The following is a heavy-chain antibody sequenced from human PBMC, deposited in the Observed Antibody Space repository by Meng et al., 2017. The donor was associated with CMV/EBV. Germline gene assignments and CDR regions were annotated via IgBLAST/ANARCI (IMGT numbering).Heavy chain of an antibody. CDR3: ARGTYYYGSGSANWFDP. V-gene: IGHV3-21*01. D-gene: IGHD3-10*01. J-gene: IGHJ5*02. CDR2: ISSSSSYI. CDR1: GFTFSSYS. Sequence: GESLKTSCAASGFTFSSYSMNWVRQAPGKGLEWVSSISSSSSYIYYADSVKGRFTISRDNAKNSLYLQMNSLRAEDTAVYYCARGTYYYGSGSANWFDPWGQGTLVTVSS.